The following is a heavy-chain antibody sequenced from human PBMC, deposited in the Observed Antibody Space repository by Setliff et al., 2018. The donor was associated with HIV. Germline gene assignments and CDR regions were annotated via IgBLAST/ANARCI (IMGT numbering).Heavy chain of an antibody. D-gene: IGHD4-17*01. V-gene: IGHV4-61*09. Sequence: PSETLSLTCTVSGGSISSGSYYWSWIRQPAGKGLEWIGHIHTTGSTNYNPSLQSRVSISMDASKNKFSLKVTSVTSADTAVYYCAKGAGFYGDYTFDYWGQGNLVTVSS. J-gene: IGHJ4*02. CDR2: IHTTGST. CDR3: AKGAGFYGDYTFDY. CDR1: GGSISSGSYY.